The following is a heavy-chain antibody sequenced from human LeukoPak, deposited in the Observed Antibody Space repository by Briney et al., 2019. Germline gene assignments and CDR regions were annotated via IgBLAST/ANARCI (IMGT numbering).Heavy chain of an antibody. Sequence: PGGSLRLSCAASGFTFSSYEMNWVRQAPGKGLEWVSYISSIGNIIYYADSVKGRFTISRDNAKNSLYLQMNSLRVEDTAVYYCARDRGYGDWFDYWGQGTLVTVSS. J-gene: IGHJ4*02. CDR2: ISSIGNII. D-gene: IGHD4-17*01. CDR3: ARDRGYGDWFDY. CDR1: GFTFSSYE. V-gene: IGHV3-48*03.